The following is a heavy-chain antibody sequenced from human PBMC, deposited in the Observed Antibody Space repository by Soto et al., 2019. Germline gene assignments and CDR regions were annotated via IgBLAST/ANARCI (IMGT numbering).Heavy chain of an antibody. CDR2: IKQDGSEK. V-gene: IGHV3-7*01. D-gene: IGHD3-10*01. CDR1: GFTFSSYW. J-gene: IGHJ3*02. CDR3: ARDMNYGSGSYAFDI. Sequence: GGSLRLSCAASGFTFSSYWMSWVRQAPGKGLEWVANIKQDGSEKYYVDSVKGRFTISRDNAKNSLYLQMNSLRAEDTAVYYCARDMNYGSGSYAFDIWGQGTMVTVSS.